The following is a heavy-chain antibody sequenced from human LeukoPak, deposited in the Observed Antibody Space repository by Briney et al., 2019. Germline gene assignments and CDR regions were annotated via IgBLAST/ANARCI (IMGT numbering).Heavy chain of an antibody. CDR3: ARGLVGATTRSTFDY. CDR1: GFTFDDYG. Sequence: RPGGSLRLSCAASGFTFDDYGMNWVRQAPGKGLEWVSDIDWNGGSTGYADSVKGRFTISRDNAKNSLYLQMNSLRVEDTALYYCARGLVGATTRSTFDYWGRGTLVTVSS. J-gene: IGHJ4*02. D-gene: IGHD1-26*01. CDR2: IDWNGGST. V-gene: IGHV3-20*04.